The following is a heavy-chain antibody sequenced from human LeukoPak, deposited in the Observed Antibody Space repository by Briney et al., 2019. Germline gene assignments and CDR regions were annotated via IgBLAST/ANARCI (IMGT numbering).Heavy chain of an antibody. CDR2: ISGSGGST. CDR3: AKYVAPWIGGVIVITPPYFDY. Sequence: ASETLSLTCAVYGGSFSGYYWSWVRQAPGKGLEWVSAISGSGGSTYYADSVKGRFTISRDNSKNTLYLQMNSLRAEDTAVYYCAKYVAPWIGGVIVITPPYFDYWGQGTLVTVSS. J-gene: IGHJ4*02. CDR1: GGSFSGYY. V-gene: IGHV3-23*01. D-gene: IGHD3-16*02.